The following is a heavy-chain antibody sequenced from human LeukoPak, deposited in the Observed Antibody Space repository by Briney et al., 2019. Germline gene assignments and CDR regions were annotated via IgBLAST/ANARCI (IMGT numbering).Heavy chain of an antibody. Sequence: GGSLRLSCAASGFTFTSMHWVRQAPGKGLEWVAVISYDGTNKYYADSVKGRFTISRDNSKNTLYLQMNSLRDEDTAVYYCARQFSGWTTYWGQGTLVTVSS. CDR1: GFTFTS. CDR2: ISYDGTNK. J-gene: IGHJ4*02. D-gene: IGHD6-19*01. V-gene: IGHV3-30*03. CDR3: ARQFSGWTTY.